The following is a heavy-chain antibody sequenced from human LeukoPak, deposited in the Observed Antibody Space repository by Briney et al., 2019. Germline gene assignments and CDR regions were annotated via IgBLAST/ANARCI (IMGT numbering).Heavy chain of an antibody. D-gene: IGHD6-13*01. CDR3: ARVGSWSQNWFDP. CDR1: GFTFSSYW. V-gene: IGHV3-74*01. CDR2: INTDGRST. Sequence: GGSLRLSCAASGFTFSSYWMHWVRQVPGKGLVWVSCINTDGRSTNYAESVKGRFTISRDNAKNTLYLQMNSLRAEDTAVYYCARVGSWSQNWFDPWGQGTLVTVSS. J-gene: IGHJ5*02.